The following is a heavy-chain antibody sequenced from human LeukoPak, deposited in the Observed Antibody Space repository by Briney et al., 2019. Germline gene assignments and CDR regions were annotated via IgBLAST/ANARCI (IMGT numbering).Heavy chain of an antibody. CDR3: ALYSSTWY. CDR1: GYTLTGYY. V-gene: IGHV1-46*01. J-gene: IGHJ4*02. CDR2: INPTGGST. D-gene: IGHD6-13*01. Sequence: ASVKVSCKASGYTLTGYYMHWVRQAPGRGRERMGIINPTGGSTTYAQKFQGRVTMTRDTSTSTVFMEVNSLRSEDTAVYYCALYSSTWYWGQGTLVTVSS.